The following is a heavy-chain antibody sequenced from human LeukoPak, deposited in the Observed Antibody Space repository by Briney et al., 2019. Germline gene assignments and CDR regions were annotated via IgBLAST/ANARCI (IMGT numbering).Heavy chain of an antibody. CDR3: ARRGAVRDSPVVY. CDR2: IKPDGTTK. D-gene: IGHD3-22*01. CDR1: GFPFSSYS. V-gene: IGHV3-7*03. Sequence: GGSLRLSCAASGFPFSSYSMTWARQAPGKGLEWVANIKPDGTTKFYVDSVKGRFTISRDNALNSLYLQMNSLRAEDTAIYYCARRGAVRDSPVVYWGQGTLVTVSS. J-gene: IGHJ4*02.